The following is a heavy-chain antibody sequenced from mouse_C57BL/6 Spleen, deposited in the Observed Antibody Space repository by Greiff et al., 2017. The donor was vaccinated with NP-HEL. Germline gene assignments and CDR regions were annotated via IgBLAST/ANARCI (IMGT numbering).Heavy chain of an antibody. CDR1: GYTFTSYW. Sequence: VKLQQSGAELVKPGASVKLSCKASGYTFTSYWMQWVKQRPGQGLEWIGEIDPSDSYTNYNQKFKGKATLTVDTSSSTAYMQLSSLTSEDSAVYYCARRDYGSRDYWGQGTTLTVSS. V-gene: IGHV1-50*01. D-gene: IGHD1-1*01. CDR2: IDPSDSYT. J-gene: IGHJ2*01. CDR3: ARRDYGSRDY.